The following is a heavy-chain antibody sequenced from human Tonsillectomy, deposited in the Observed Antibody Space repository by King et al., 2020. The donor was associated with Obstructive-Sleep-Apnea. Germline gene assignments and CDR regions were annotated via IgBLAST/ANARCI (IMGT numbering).Heavy chain of an antibody. CDR1: GYTFTSYY. D-gene: IGHD6-13*01. J-gene: IGHJ4*02. V-gene: IGHV1-46*01. CDR2: INPRGGST. CDR3: ARQIAAARTLDY. Sequence: QLVESGAEVKKPGASVKVSCKASGYTFTSYYMHWVRQAPGQGLEWMGIINPRGGSTSYAQKFLGRVTMTRDTSTSTAYMELSSLISEDTAVYYCARQIAAARTLDYWGQGTLVTVSS.